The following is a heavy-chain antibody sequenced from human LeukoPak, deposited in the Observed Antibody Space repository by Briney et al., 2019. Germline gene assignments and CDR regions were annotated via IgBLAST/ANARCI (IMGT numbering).Heavy chain of an antibody. CDR3: ARGYCSGGSCYSWYFDL. Sequence: PSETLSLTCTVSGGSISSYYWSWIRQPPGKGLEWIGDIYYSGSTNFNPSLKSRVTISVDTSKNQFSLKMSSVTAAGTAVYYCARGYCSGGSCYSWYFDLWGRGTLVTVSS. J-gene: IGHJ2*01. D-gene: IGHD2-15*01. V-gene: IGHV4-59*01. CDR1: GGSISSYY. CDR2: IYYSGST.